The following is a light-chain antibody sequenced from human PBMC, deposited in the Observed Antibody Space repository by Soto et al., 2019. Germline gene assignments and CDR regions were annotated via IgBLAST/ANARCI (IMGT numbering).Light chain of an antibody. V-gene: IGLV6-57*02. CDR2: EDY. Sequence: NFMLTQPHSVSESPGKTVIISCTGSSGSIATNYVQWYQQRPGSAPTTVIYEDYQRPSGVPDRFSGSIDSSSNSASLTISGLKTEDEADYYCQSYDNNNWVFGGGTTLTVL. CDR3: QSYDNNNWV. J-gene: IGLJ3*02. CDR1: SGSIATNY.